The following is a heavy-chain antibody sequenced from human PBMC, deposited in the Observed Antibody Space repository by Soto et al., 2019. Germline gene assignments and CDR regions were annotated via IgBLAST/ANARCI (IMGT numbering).Heavy chain of an antibody. CDR1: ADTFSSYA. J-gene: IGHJ4*02. CDR2: IIPIFGTA. Sequence: ASGKVSCKVSADTFSSYAISWVRQAPGQGLEWMGGIIPIFGTANYAQKLQGRVTITADESTSTAYMELSSLRSEDTAVYYCAAVHQVVVAAPFDYWGQGTLVTVSS. D-gene: IGHD2-15*01. CDR3: AAVHQVVVAAPFDY. V-gene: IGHV1-69*13.